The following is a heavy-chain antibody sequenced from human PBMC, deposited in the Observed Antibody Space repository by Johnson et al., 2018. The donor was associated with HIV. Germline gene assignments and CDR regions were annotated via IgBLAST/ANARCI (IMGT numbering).Heavy chain of an antibody. CDR2: IYSGGST. D-gene: IGHD2-21*02. J-gene: IGHJ3*02. CDR1: GLTVSSSY. CDR3: ARGGGAYCGGDCLRTFDI. Sequence: VQLVESGGGLVQPGGSLRLSCATSGLTVSSSYMSWVRQAPGEGLEWVSVIYSGGSTYYTDSVKGRFTTSRDNSKNTLYLQMNSLRDEDTAVYYCARGGGAYCGGDCLRTFDIWGQGTMVTVSS. V-gene: IGHV3-66*01.